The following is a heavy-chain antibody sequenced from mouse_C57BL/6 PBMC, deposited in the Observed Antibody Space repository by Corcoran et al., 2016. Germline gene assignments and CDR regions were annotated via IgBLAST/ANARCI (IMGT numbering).Heavy chain of an antibody. D-gene: IGHD1-1*01. CDR2: ISYDGSN. J-gene: IGHJ2*01. CDR1: GYSITSGYF. V-gene: IGHV3-6*01. Sequence: DVQLQESGPGLVKPSQSLSLPCSVSGYSITSGYFCNWIRQLPGNKLEWMGYISYDGSNNYNTSLKNRITITRDTSKNKFFLKLNSVTTEDTATYYCAREGTTVVDFDYWGQGTTLTVSS. CDR3: AREGTTVVDFDY.